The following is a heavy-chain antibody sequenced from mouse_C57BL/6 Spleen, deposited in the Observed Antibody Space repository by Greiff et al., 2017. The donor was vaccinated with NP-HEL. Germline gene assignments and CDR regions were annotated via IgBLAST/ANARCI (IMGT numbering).Heavy chain of an antibody. CDR1: GFTFSDYY. D-gene: IGHD1-1*01. Sequence: EVMLVESEGGLVQPGSSMKLSCTASGFTFSDYYMAWVRQVPEKGLEWVANINYDGSSTYYLDSLKSRFIISRDNAKNILYLQMSSLKSEDTATYYCARGALYGSSYGWYFDVWGTGTTVTVSS. V-gene: IGHV5-16*01. CDR3: ARGALYGSSYGWYFDV. J-gene: IGHJ1*03. CDR2: INYDGSST.